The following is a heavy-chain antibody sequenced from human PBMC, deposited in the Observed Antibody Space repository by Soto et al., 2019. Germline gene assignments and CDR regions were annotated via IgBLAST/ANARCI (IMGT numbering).Heavy chain of an antibody. J-gene: IGHJ4*02. Sequence: PGVSLRLSCAASGFTFSSYWMSWVRQAPGKGLEWVANIKQDGSEKYYVDSVKGRFTISRDNAKNSLYLQMNSLRAEDTAVYYCARVSKGTAAGSLFDYWGQGTLVTVSS. V-gene: IGHV3-7*01. CDR3: ARVSKGTAAGSLFDY. CDR1: GFTFSSYW. D-gene: IGHD6-13*01. CDR2: IKQDGSEK.